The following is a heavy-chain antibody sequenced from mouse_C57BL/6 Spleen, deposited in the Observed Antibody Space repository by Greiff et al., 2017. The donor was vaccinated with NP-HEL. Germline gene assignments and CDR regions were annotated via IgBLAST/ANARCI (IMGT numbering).Heavy chain of an antibody. CDR2: ISGGGGNT. D-gene: IGHD4-1*01. J-gene: IGHJ1*03. CDR1: GFTFSSYT. CDR3: ARRDWDGYFDV. V-gene: IGHV5-9*01. Sequence: EVKVVESGGGLVKPGGSLKLSCAASGFTFSSYTMSWVRQTPEKRLEWVATISGGGGNTYYPDSVKGRFTISRDNAKNTLYLQMSSLRSEDTALYYCARRDWDGYFDVWGTGTTVTVSS.